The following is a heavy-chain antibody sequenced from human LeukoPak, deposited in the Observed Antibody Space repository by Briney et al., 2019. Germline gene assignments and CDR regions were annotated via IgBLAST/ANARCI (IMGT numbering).Heavy chain of an antibody. D-gene: IGHD3-10*01. CDR3: ARVRDYGSGSYHFDY. Sequence: ASVKVSCKASGYTFTSYYMHWVRQAPGQGLEWMGIINPSGGSTSYAQKFQGRVTMTRDMSTSTVYMELRSLRSDDTAVYYCARVRDYGSGSYHFDYWGQGTLVTVSS. CDR1: GYTFTSYY. CDR2: INPSGGST. J-gene: IGHJ4*02. V-gene: IGHV1-46*01.